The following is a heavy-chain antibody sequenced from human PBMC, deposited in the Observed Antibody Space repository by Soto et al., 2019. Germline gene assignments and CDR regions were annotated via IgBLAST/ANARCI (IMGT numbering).Heavy chain of an antibody. CDR1: GYTFTSYG. V-gene: IGHV1-18*01. D-gene: IGHD3-22*01. J-gene: IGHJ4*02. Sequence: ASVKVSCKASGYTFTSYGISWVRQAPGQGLEWMGWISAYNGNTNYAQKLQGRVTMTTDTSTSTVYMELRSLRSDDTAVYYCARGIYYDSSGYFTHFDYWGQGTLVTVSS. CDR2: ISAYNGNT. CDR3: ARGIYYDSSGYFTHFDY.